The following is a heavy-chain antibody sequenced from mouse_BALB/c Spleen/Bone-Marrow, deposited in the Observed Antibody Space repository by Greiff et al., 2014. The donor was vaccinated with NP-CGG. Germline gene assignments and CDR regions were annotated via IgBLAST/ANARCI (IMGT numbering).Heavy chain of an antibody. Sequence: DVHLVESGPDLVKPSQSLSLTCTVTGYSITSGYTWHWIRQSPGNTLEWMGYIHYSGTTNYNPSLKSRISITRDTSKNQFFLQLNSVTTEDTATYYCAITTVVNAMDYWGQGTSVTVSS. CDR2: IHYSGTT. D-gene: IGHD1-1*01. V-gene: IGHV3-1*02. J-gene: IGHJ4*01. CDR3: AITTVVNAMDY. CDR1: GYSITSGYT.